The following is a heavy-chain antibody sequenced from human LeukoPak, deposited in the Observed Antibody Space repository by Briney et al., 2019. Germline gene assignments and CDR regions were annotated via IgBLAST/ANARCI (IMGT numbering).Heavy chain of an antibody. V-gene: IGHV4-38-2*02. Sequence: SETLSLTCTVSGYSISSGYYWGWIRQPPGKGLEWIGNIYYRGSTQCNPSLKSRVTISADTSKNQFSLKLSSVTAADTAVYYCARETRNYYDSSGYYLVDYWGQGTLVTVSS. J-gene: IGHJ4*02. D-gene: IGHD3-22*01. CDR3: ARETRNYYDSSGYYLVDY. CDR1: GYSISSGYY. CDR2: IYYRGST.